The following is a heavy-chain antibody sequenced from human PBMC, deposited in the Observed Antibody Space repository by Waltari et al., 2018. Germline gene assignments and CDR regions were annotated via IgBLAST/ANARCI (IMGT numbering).Heavy chain of an antibody. Sequence: QLVESGGGLIQHGESLRLSCAVSGFSLSVNSMAWVRQAPGKGLDWVSLSSGPGDTHYADSMKGRVTISRDISKNTVYLQINSLRGDDTAVYYCAKQLTPHYFDFWGQGALVTVSS. V-gene: IGHV3-53*01. D-gene: IGHD3-9*01. CDR1: GFSLSVNS. CDR3: AKQLTPHYFDF. CDR2: SSGPGDT. J-gene: IGHJ4*02.